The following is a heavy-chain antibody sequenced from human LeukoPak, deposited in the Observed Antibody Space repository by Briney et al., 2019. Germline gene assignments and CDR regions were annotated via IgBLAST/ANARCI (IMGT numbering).Heavy chain of an antibody. CDR3: ARDRRGVYGSGSYYRQYFDY. V-gene: IGHV3-21*04. Sequence: GGSLRLSCAASGFTFSSYSMNWVRQAPGKGPEWVSSISASSSYIYYADSVEGRFTISRDNAKNSLYLQINSLRAEDTALYYCARDRRGVYGSGSYYRQYFDYWGQGTLVTVSS. CDR1: GFTFSSYS. J-gene: IGHJ4*02. CDR2: ISASSSYI. D-gene: IGHD3-10*01.